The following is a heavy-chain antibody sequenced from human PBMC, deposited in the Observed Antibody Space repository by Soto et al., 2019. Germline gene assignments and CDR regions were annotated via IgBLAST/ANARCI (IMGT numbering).Heavy chain of an antibody. D-gene: IGHD6-19*01. CDR1: GFTFSLYG. J-gene: IGHJ5*02. CDR2: ISHDGSTK. V-gene: IGHV3-30*18. CDR3: AKDFPSGSSRYDRFGP. Sequence: QVQLVESGGGVVQPGRSLRLSCAASGFTFSLYGIHWVRQAPGKGLEWLAVISHDGSTKYYADSVKGRFTVSRDNSKNSVYLQMNSLRGEDTAIYYCAKDFPSGSSRYDRFGPWGLGTSVIVS.